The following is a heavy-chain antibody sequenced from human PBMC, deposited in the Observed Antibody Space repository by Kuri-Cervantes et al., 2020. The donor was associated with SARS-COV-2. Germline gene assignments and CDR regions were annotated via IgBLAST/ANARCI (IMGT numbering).Heavy chain of an antibody. D-gene: IGHD4-11*01. V-gene: IGHV3-30*02. CDR2: IRYDGSNK. CDR1: GFSFSDYY. Sequence: GESLKISCAASGFSFSDYYMSWIRQAPGKGLEWVAFIRYDGSNKYYADSVKGRFTISRDNSKNTLYLQMNSLRAEDTAVYYCAKKGDYSNYAERPHYYYYYMDVWGKGTTVTVSS. CDR3: AKKGDYSNYAERPHYYYYYMDV. J-gene: IGHJ6*03.